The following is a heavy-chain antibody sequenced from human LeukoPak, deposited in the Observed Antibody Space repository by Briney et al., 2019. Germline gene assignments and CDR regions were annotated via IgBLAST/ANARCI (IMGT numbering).Heavy chain of an antibody. J-gene: IGHJ4*02. D-gene: IGHD5-18*01. CDR3: ARGGSVDTTIVTYFDD. V-gene: IGHV1-46*01. CDR2: MNPSGSST. Sequence: ASVNVTCTASGYTFTTYYIHWVRQAPGQGLDWMGIMNPSGSSTTYAQKFQGRVTMTRDTSTSTVSMELSSLRSEATAVYYCARGGSVDTTIVTYFDDGGQGTLVTVSP. CDR1: GYTFTTYY.